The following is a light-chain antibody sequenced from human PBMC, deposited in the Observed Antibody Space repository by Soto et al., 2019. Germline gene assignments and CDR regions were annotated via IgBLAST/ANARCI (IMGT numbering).Light chain of an antibody. V-gene: IGKV3-15*01. CDR1: QSVSSN. J-gene: IGKJ4*01. CDR2: GAS. Sequence: EIVMTQSPATLSVSPGERATLSCRASQSVSSNLAWYQQKPGQAPRLLIYGASTRATGIPARFSGSGSGTEFTLTIGSLQSEDFAVYYCHQYKKFPSLTFGGGTKVEIK. CDR3: HQYKKFPSLT.